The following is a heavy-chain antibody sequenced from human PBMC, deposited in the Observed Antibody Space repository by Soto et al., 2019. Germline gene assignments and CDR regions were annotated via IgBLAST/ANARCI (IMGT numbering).Heavy chain of an antibody. Sequence: GASVKVSCKASGGTFSSYAITWVRQVPGQGLEWMGGMIPILDSANYAQKFQGRVTMTADESTSTAYMELSSLRSEDTAVYYCATSFDWDGDGYSYGYLMDYWGQGTLVTVSS. CDR3: ATSFDWDGDGYSYGYLMDY. V-gene: IGHV1-69*13. J-gene: IGHJ4*02. D-gene: IGHD5-18*01. CDR1: GGTFSSYA. CDR2: MIPILDSA.